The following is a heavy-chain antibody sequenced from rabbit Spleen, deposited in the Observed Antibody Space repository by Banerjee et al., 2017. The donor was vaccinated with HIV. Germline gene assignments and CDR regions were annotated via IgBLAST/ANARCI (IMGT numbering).Heavy chain of an antibody. D-gene: IGHD7-1*01. CDR2: IYAGSSGSA. Sequence: QSLEESGGDLVKPGASLTLTCTASGFSFSSSDYMCWVRQAPGKGLEWIACIYAGSSGSAYYASWAKGRFTISKTSSTTVTLQMTSLTAADTATYFCAREVEIYTGYVGYGVPNYGMDLWGQGTLVTVS. V-gene: IGHV1S40*01. CDR1: GFSFSSSDY. CDR3: AREVEIYTGYVGYGVPNYGMDL. J-gene: IGHJ6*01.